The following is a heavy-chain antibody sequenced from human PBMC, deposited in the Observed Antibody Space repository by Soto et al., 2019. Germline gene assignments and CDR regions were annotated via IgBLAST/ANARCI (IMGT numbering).Heavy chain of an antibody. CDR3: ASLTRPWYYGMDV. CDR2: IDLSDSYT. V-gene: IGHV5-10-1*01. J-gene: IGHJ6*02. D-gene: IGHD2-21*02. CDR1: GYSFTSYW. Sequence: GESLKISSKGSGYSFTSYWISWVRQMPGKVLEWRGRIDLSDSYTNYSPSFQGHVTISADKSISTAYVQWSSLKASDTAMYYCASLTRPWYYGMDVWGQGXTVTVYS.